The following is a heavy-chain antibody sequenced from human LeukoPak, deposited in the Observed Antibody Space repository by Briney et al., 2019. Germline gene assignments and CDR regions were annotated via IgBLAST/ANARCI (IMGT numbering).Heavy chain of an antibody. D-gene: IGHD6-19*01. CDR2: ISWNSGSI. J-gene: IGHJ4*02. Sequence: PGGSLRLSCAASGFTFDDYAMHWVRQAPGKGLEWVSGISWNSGSIGYADSVKGRFTISRDNAKNSLYLRMNRLRAEDTAVYYCVRGGEQWLESFDYWGQGTLVTVSS. CDR3: VRGGEQWLESFDY. CDR1: GFTFDDYA. V-gene: IGHV3-9*01.